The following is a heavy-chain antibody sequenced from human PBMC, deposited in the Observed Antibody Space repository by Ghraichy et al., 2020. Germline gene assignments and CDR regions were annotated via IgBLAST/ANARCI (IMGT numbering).Heavy chain of an antibody. CDR2: IIPILGIA. CDR1: GGTFSSYA. J-gene: IGHJ6*02. Sequence: KVSCKASGGTFSSYAISWVRQAPGQGLEWMGRIIPILGIANYAQKFQGRVTITADKSTSTAYMELSSLRSEDTAVYYCASSYYYDSSGYYPGGYYYYGMDVWGQGTTVTVSS. CDR3: ASSYYYDSSGYYPGGYYYYGMDV. V-gene: IGHV1-69*04. D-gene: IGHD3-22*01.